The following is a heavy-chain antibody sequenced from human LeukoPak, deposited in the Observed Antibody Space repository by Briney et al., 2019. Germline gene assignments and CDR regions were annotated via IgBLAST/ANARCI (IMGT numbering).Heavy chain of an antibody. V-gene: IGHV1-69*13. D-gene: IGHD2-2*01. CDR2: IIPIFGTA. Sequence: ASVNVSCKASGGTFSIYAISWVRQAPGQGLEWMGGIIPIFGTANYAQKFQGRVTITADESTSTAYMELSSLRSEDTAVYYCARPYCSSTSCSLGNWFDPWGQGTLVTVSS. CDR3: ARPYCSSTSCSLGNWFDP. J-gene: IGHJ5*02. CDR1: GGTFSIYA.